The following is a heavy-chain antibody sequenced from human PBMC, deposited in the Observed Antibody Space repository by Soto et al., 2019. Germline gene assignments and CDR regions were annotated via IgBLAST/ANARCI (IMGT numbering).Heavy chain of an antibody. D-gene: IGHD2-15*01. J-gene: IGHJ4*02. Sequence: SETLSLTCTVSGGSISSSSYYWGWIRQPTGKGLEWFGSITYSGSTYYNPSMKSRVSICVDTSKNQFPLKLSSVTAADTAVYYCASLVLVAALSYWGQGTLVTVSS. CDR1: GGSISSSSYY. CDR3: ASLVLVAALSY. V-gene: IGHV4-39*01. CDR2: ITYSGST.